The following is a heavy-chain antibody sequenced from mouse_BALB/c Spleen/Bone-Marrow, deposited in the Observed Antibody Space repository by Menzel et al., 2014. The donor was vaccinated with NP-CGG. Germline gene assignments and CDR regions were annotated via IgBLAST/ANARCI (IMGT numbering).Heavy chain of an antibody. Sequence: EVKLVESGGGLAQPGGLLKLSCAASGFAFRTYWMSWVRQAPGKGLEWIGAINPDSKTKNYAPSLKDKFIISRDNAKNTLYLQMSKVRSEDTVLYYCAKMGYYGWLAYWGQGTLVTVSA. J-gene: IGHJ3*01. D-gene: IGHD1-1*01. CDR1: GFAFRTYW. CDR3: AKMGYYGWLAY. CDR2: INPDSKTK. V-gene: IGHV4-1*02.